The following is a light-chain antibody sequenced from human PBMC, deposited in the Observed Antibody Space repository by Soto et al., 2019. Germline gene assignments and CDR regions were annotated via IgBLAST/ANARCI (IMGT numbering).Light chain of an antibody. CDR3: QQYNKWIT. CDR1: QTVNSDY. Sequence: EIVLTQSPGTLSLSPGETATLSCRASQTVNSDYLAWFQQRPGQAPRLLIFATSRRATDIPDRFSGSGSGTDFTLTINSLQTEDLAVYYCQQYNKWITFGQGTRLEIK. CDR2: ATS. V-gene: IGKV3-20*01. J-gene: IGKJ5*01.